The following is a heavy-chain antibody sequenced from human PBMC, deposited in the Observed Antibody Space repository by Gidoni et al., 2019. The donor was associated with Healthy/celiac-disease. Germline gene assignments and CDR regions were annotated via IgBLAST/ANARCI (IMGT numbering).Heavy chain of an antibody. CDR3: ARIRRYCSSTSCYARNFDY. V-gene: IGHV2-26*01. CDR2: IFSNDEK. CDR1: GFSLSNARMG. J-gene: IGHJ4*02. Sequence: QVTLKESVPVLVKPTETLTLTCTVSGFSLSNARMGVSWIRQPPGKALEWLANIFSNDEKSYSTSLKSRLTISKDTSKSQVVLTMTNMDPVDTATYYCARIRRYCSSTSCYARNFDYWGQGTLVTVSS. D-gene: IGHD2-2*01.